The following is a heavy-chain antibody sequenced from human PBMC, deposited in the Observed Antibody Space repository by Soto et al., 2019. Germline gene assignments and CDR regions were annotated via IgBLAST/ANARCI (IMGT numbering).Heavy chain of an antibody. J-gene: IGHJ1*01. CDR2: IGGSGGRT. CDR3: AKGDIEEDYDSSPGYFQD. CDR1: GFTFSNYA. V-gene: IGHV3-23*01. Sequence: EVQLLESGGGLVQPGGSLRLSCAASGFTFSNYAMSWVRQAPGKGLEWVSAIGGSGGRTYYGDSVKGRFTISRDNSKNQLYLQMNSLRVEDTDVYYSAKGDIEEDYDSSPGYFQDWGQVSLVTVCS. D-gene: IGHD3-22*01.